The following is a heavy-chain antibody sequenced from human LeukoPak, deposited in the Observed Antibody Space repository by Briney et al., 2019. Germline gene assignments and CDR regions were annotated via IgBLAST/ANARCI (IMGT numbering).Heavy chain of an antibody. CDR2: ISGSEGST. CDR3: AAKSPGHFPFDY. J-gene: IGHJ4*02. CDR1: GITFSSHS. Sequence: TGGSLRLSCAVSGITFSSHSINWVRQAPGMGLEWVSAISGSEGSTYYTDSVRGRFTISRDTSKNTAFLQMNSLRVGDTAVYYCAAKSPGHFPFDYWGQGTPVTVSS. V-gene: IGHV3-23*01.